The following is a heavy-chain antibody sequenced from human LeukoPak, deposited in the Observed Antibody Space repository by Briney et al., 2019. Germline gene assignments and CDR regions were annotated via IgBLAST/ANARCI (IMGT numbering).Heavy chain of an antibody. J-gene: IGHJ6*03. D-gene: IGHD1-26*01. CDR1: GFTFNNYN. CDR3: ARDPYSGNYGNYYYYMDV. V-gene: IGHV3-21*01. Sequence: GGSLRLSCATSGFTFNNYNMNWVRQAPGRALEWVSSITSSGTYIFYADSVKGRFTISRDNAKNSLYLQMNSLGPEDTAVYYCARDPYSGNYGNYYYYMDVWGKGTTVTISS. CDR2: ITSSGTYI.